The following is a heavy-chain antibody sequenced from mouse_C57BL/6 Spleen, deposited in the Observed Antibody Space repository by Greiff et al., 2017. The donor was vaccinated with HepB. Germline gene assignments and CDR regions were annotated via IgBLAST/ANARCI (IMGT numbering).Heavy chain of an antibody. Sequence: EVKLVESGGGLVQPKGSLKLSCAASGFSFNTYAMNWVQAPGKGLEWVARIRSKSNNFATYYADSVKDRFTISRDDSESMLYLQMNNLKTEDTAMYYCVRHNLPPDYYGSGGTAMDYWGQGTSVTVSS. CDR3: VRHNLPPDYYGSGGTAMDY. V-gene: IGHV10-1*01. J-gene: IGHJ4*01. CDR1: GFSFNTYA. CDR2: IRSKSNNFAT. D-gene: IGHD1-1*01.